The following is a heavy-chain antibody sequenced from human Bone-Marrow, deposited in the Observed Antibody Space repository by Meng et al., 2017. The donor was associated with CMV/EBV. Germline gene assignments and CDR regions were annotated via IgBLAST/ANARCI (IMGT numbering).Heavy chain of an antibody. CDR1: GYTFTSYY. CDR3: ARVNIVVVPAALYYYYYGMDV. D-gene: IGHD2-2*01. Sequence: ASVKVSCKASGYTFTSYYMHWVRQAPGQGLEWMGIINPSSGSTSYAQKFQGRVTMTRDTSTSTVYMELSSLRSEDTAVYYCARVNIVVVPAALYYYYYGMDVWGQGTTVTVSS. CDR2: INPSSGST. V-gene: IGHV1-46*01. J-gene: IGHJ6*02.